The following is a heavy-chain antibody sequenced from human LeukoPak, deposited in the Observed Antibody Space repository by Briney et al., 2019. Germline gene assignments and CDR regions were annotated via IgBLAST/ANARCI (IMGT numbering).Heavy chain of an antibody. CDR3: AAMGMVRGVYYIPYYYYGMDV. CDR2: IIPIFGTA. D-gene: IGHD3-10*01. CDR1: GGTFSSYA. J-gene: IGHJ6*02. V-gene: IGHV1-69*13. Sequence: ASVKVSCKASGGTFSSYAISWVRRASGQGLEWMGGIIPIFGTANYAQKFQGRVTITADESTSTAYMELSSLRSEDTAVYYCAAMGMVRGVYYIPYYYYGMDVWGQGTTVTVSS.